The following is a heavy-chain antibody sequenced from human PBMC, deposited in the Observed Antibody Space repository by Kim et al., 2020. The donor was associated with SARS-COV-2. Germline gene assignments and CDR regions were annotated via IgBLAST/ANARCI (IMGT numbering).Heavy chain of an antibody. D-gene: IGHD3-3*01. CDR3: SRAERRITIFGVVTAFDY. CDR1: GYTFTSYG. Sequence: ASVKVSCKASGYTFTSYGISWVRQAPGQGLEWMGWISAYNGNTNYAQNLQGKVTMTTDTSTSTAYMAMRRLRSDETAVYYCSRAERRITIFGVVTAFDYWGQGTLVTLSS. J-gene: IGHJ4*02. CDR2: ISAYNGNT. V-gene: IGHV1-18*01.